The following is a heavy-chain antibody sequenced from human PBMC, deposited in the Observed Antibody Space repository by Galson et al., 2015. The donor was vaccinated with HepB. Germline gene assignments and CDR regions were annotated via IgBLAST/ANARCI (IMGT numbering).Heavy chain of an antibody. CDR2: IYSGGST. CDR1: GFTVSSNY. D-gene: IGHD3-10*01. V-gene: IGHV3-53*01. J-gene: IGHJ4*02. CDR3: AKRGVVRGVCDY. Sequence: SLRLSCAASGFTVSSNYMSWVRQAPGKGLEWVSVIYSGGSTYYADSVKGRFTISRDNSKSTLYLQMNSLRAEDTAVYYCAKRGVVRGVCDYWGQGTLVTVSS.